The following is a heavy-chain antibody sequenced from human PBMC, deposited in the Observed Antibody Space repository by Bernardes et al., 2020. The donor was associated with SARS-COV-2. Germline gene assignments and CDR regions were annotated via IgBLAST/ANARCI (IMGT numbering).Heavy chain of an antibody. CDR1: GYAFSSYG. V-gene: IGHV1-18*01. D-gene: IGHD1-1*01. CDR2: ISADSGDT. CDR3: VNSFAQAMTGNFM. J-gene: IGHJ4*02. Sequence: ASVKVSCKTSGYAFSSYGVSWVRQAPGQGFEWMGWISADSGDTHYPQRLQGRVTMTIDNSKNTLYLEMSSLRAEDTAVYYCVNSFAQAMTGNFMWGQGTLVTVSS.